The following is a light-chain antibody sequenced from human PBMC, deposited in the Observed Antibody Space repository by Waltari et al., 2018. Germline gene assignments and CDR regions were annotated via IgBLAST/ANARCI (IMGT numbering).Light chain of an antibody. CDR1: NLGNRY. Sequence: SYELTQPPSVSVSPGQTASITCSGDNLGNRYTSWYRQKPGQSPMVGIFENTKRPSGILERFSGADSENTATLTISGTQPLDEADYYCQAWDANTASFGPGTKVTVL. J-gene: IGLJ1*01. CDR2: ENT. CDR3: QAWDANTAS. V-gene: IGLV3-1*01.